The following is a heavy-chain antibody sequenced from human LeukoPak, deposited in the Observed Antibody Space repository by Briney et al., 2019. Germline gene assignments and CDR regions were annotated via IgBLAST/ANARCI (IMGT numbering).Heavy chain of an antibody. V-gene: IGHV1-18*01. CDR2: ISAYNGNT. CDR3: ARALSVVVPAAAGY. CDR1: GYTFTSYG. Sequence: ASVKVSCKASGYTFTSYGISWVRQAPGQGLEWMGWISAYNGNTNYAQKLQGRVTMTTDTSTSTAYMELRSLRSDDTAMYYCARALSVVVPAAAGYWGQGTLVTVSS. D-gene: IGHD2-2*01. J-gene: IGHJ4*02.